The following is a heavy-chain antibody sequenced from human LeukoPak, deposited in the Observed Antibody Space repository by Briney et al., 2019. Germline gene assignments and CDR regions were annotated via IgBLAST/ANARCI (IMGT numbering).Heavy chain of an antibody. CDR1: VLSFSSLA. J-gene: IGHJ4*02. CDR2: IRGNGET. CDR3: AKASWVSSTDAVR. D-gene: IGHD3-16*01. V-gene: IGHV3-23*01. Sequence: GGSLLLSCAAYVLSFSSLAIRSVRQGPAWGLGWVSSIRGNGETFYADSVKSRFTLSSDSSRNTVYFQLNNLRVEDTAIYYCAKASWVSSTDAVRWGQGTLVTVSS.